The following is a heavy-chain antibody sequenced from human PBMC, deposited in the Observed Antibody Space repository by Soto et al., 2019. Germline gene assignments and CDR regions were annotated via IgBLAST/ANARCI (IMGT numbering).Heavy chain of an antibody. V-gene: IGHV1-69*02. D-gene: IGHD4-17*01. J-gene: IGHJ4*02. Sequence: QVQLVQSGAEVKKPGSSVKVSCKASGGTFSSYTISWVRQAPGQGLAWMGRIIPILGIANYAQKFQGRVTITADKSPSTAYMELSSLRSEDTAVYYCAGEGYGDYEVYWGQGTLVTVSS. CDR2: IIPILGIA. CDR1: GGTFSSYT. CDR3: AGEGYGDYEVY.